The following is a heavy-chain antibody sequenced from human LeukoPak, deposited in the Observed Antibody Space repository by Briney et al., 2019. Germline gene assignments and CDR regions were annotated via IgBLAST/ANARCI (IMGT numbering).Heavy chain of an antibody. V-gene: IGHV3-48*03. CDR2: ISSSGSTT. D-gene: IGHD7-27*01. CDR3: ARSGAAVAFDI. J-gene: IGHJ3*02. Sequence: PGGSLRLSCAASGFTFSSYEMNWVRQAPGKGLEWVSYISSSGSTTYYADSVKGRFTISRDNAKNSLYLQMNSLRAEDTAVYYCARSGAAVAFDIWGQGTMVTVSS. CDR1: GFTFSSYE.